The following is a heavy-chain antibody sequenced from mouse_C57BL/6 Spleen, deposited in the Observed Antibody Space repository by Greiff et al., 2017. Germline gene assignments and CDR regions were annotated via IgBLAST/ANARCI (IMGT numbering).Heavy chain of an antibody. CDR3: ARSDYDYGRAWFAY. CDR1: GYAFTNYL. Sequence: QVQLQQSGAELVRPGTSVKVSCKASGYAFTNYLIEWVKQRPGQGLEWIGVINPGSGGTNYNEKFKGKATLTADKSSSTAYMQLSSLTSADSAVYFCARSDYDYGRAWFAYWGQGTLVTVSA. J-gene: IGHJ3*01. CDR2: INPGSGGT. D-gene: IGHD2-4*01. V-gene: IGHV1-54*01.